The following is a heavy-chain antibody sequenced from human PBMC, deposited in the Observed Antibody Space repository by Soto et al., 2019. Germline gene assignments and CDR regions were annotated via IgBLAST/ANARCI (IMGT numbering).Heavy chain of an antibody. D-gene: IGHD2-15*01. CDR1: GFTFSSYA. J-gene: IGHJ4*02. Sequence: RRLSCAASGFTFSSYAMHWVRQAPGKGLEWVAVISYDGGNKYYADSVKGRFTISRDNSKNTLYLQMNSLRAEDTAVYYCAREGPGNIVVVVAALDYWGQGTLVTVSS. CDR3: AREGPGNIVVVVAALDY. V-gene: IGHV3-30-3*01. CDR2: ISYDGGNK.